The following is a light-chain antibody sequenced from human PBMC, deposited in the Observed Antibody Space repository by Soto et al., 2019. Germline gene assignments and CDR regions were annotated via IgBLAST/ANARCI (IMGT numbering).Light chain of an antibody. Sequence: ILMTQSPATLSVSPGERATPSCRASQSVSSNLAWYQQKPGQAPRLLIYDASTRATGIPARFSGSGSGTEFTLTISGLQSEDFAVYYCQQYNNWPPWTFGQGTKVEIK. CDR3: QQYNNWPPWT. CDR1: QSVSSN. CDR2: DAS. V-gene: IGKV3-15*01. J-gene: IGKJ1*01.